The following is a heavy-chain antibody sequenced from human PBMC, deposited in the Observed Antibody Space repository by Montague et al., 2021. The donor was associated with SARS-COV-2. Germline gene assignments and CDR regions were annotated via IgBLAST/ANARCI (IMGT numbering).Heavy chain of an antibody. CDR3: TGVREDDLRAPGWGHDWFDP. D-gene: IGHD6-19*01. Sequence: SETLSLTCTVSGGSVSDTNWTWFRHSAGKGLEWFVRNYSSGNTLXXPSXXXRLTLSLITASNQFSLQLSSVVAADKAVSYCTGVREDDLRAPGWGHDWFDPWGQGSLVTVSS. V-gene: IGHV4-4*07. CDR2: NYSSGNT. CDR1: GGSVSDTN. J-gene: IGHJ5*02.